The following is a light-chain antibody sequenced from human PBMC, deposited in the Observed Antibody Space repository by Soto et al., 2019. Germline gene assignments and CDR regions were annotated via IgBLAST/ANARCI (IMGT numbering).Light chain of an antibody. CDR1: QSVFHSANNMNY. V-gene: IGKV4-1*01. CDR2: WAS. Sequence: DTVMTQSPDSLAVSLGERATINCKSSQSVFHSANNMNYLAWYQQKPGQSPILLISWASIRDSGVPDRFSGSGSGTDFTLTINSLQAEDAAVYYCQQFYNTPPYTFGQGTRLEIK. CDR3: QQFYNTPPYT. J-gene: IGKJ2*01.